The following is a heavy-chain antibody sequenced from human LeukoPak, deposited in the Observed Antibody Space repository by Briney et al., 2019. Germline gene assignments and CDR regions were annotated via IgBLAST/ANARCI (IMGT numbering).Heavy chain of an antibody. V-gene: IGHV4-39*07. CDR1: GGSISSSGYY. CDR3: ARGLYLTDY. D-gene: IGHD2/OR15-2a*01. J-gene: IGHJ4*02. CDR2: IYYSGST. Sequence: SETLSLTCTVSGGSISSSGYYWGWIRQPPGKGLEWIGSIYYSGSTYYNPSLKSRVTISENTSRNQFSLKLSSVTAADTAVYYCARGLYLTDYWGQGTLVTVSS.